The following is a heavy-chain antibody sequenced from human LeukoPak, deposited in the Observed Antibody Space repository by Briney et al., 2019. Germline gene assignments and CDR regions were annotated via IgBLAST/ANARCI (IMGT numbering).Heavy chain of an antibody. CDR2: ISGSGGST. CDR3: AKDDYGDYGAWFDP. D-gene: IGHD4-17*01. CDR1: GFIFSSYA. Sequence: GGSLRLSCAASGFIFSSYAMSWVRQAPGKGLEWVSAISGSGGSTYYADSVKGRFTISRDNSKNTLYLQMNSLRAEDTAVYYCAKDDYGDYGAWFDPWGQGTLVTVSS. V-gene: IGHV3-23*01. J-gene: IGHJ5*02.